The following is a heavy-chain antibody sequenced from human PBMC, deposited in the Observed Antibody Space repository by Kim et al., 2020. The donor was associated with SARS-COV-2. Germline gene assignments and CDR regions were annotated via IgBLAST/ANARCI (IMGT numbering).Heavy chain of an antibody. V-gene: IGHV3-30*01. Sequence: KNHAESVKGRFTTSRDNSKNTLYLQMNSLRAEDTAVYYCASWYYGSDFDYWGQGTLVTVSS. CDR2: K. J-gene: IGHJ4*02. D-gene: IGHD3-10*01. CDR3: ASWYYGSDFDY.